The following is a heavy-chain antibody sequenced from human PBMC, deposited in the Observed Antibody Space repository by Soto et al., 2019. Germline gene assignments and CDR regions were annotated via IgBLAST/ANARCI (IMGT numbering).Heavy chain of an antibody. CDR1: GFTFSSYA. V-gene: IGHV3-30-3*01. CDR3: ARGVQTVCGYSYGCRGGWYFDL. CDR2: ISYDGSNK. J-gene: IGHJ2*01. Sequence: QVQLVESGGGVVQPGRSLRLSCAASGFTFSSYAIHWVRQAPGKGLEWVAVISYDGSNKYYADSVKGRFTISRDNSKNKLYLQMNSLRAEDTAVYYCARGVQTVCGYSYGCRGGWYFDLWGRGTLVTVSS. D-gene: IGHD5-18*01.